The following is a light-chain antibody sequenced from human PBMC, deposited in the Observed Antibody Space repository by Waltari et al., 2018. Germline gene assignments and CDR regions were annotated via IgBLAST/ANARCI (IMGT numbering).Light chain of an antibody. J-gene: IGLJ1*01. CDR2: EVN. CDR3: SSYSSSSTLYV. CDR1: SSDVGGYNY. V-gene: IGLV2-14*01. Sequence: QSALTQPASVSGSPGQSITISCTGTSSDVGGYNYVSWYQQHPGKAPKVMIYEVNNRPSGVSNRFSGSKSGNTASRTISGLQADDEADYYCSSYSSSSTLYVFGTGTMVTVL.